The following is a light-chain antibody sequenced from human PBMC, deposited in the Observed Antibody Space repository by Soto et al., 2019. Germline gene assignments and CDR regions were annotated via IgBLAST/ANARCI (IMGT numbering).Light chain of an antibody. CDR2: EVR. J-gene: IGLJ3*02. CDR3: TSYTPTGALA. CDR1: NTDVGGYNY. V-gene: IGLV2-14*01. Sequence: QSVLTQPASVSGSPGQSITVSCTGTNTDVGGYNYVSWYQHRPGKAPRLMIYEVRNRLSGVSNRFSGSKSGNTASLTISGLQSEDEADYYCTSYTPTGALAFGSGTKLTVL.